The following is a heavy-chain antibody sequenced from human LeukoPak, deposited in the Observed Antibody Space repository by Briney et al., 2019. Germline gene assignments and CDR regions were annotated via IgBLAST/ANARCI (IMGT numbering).Heavy chain of an antibody. CDR1: GFTFSSYS. D-gene: IGHD2-2*01. Sequence: GGSLRLSCAASGFTFSSYSMTWVRQAPGKGLEWVSSISASSANMFYADSVKGRFTISRDNAKNSVFLQMNSLRADDTAVYYCARGRGTNYYYYYMDVWGKGTTVTVSS. J-gene: IGHJ6*03. CDR3: ARGRGTNYYYYYMDV. CDR2: ISASSANM. V-gene: IGHV3-21*01.